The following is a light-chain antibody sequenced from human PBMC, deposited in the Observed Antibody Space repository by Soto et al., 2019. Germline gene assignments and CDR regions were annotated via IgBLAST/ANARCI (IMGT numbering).Light chain of an antibody. CDR1: RYIRSD. CDR3: LQDYNYPWT. CDR2: TAS. Sequence: IQMTQSPSSLSASVGDRVTITCRASRYIRSDLSWYQQRPGQAPKVLIYTASSLQGGVPSRFSGSGSGTDFTLTISSLQPEDCATYYCLQDYNYPWTFGQGTKVEIK. V-gene: IGKV1-6*01. J-gene: IGKJ1*01.